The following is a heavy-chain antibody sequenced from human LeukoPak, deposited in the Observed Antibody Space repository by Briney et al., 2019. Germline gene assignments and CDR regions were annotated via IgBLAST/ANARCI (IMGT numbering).Heavy chain of an antibody. J-gene: IGHJ4*02. Sequence: SETLSLTCTVSGGSISSGGYYWSWIRQTPGKGLEWIGYVYYSGTTSYTPSLKSRVTISVDTSKNQFSLKMTSVTAADTALYYCARQADFWRGYYDFWGQGTLVTVSS. CDR3: ARQADFWRGYYDF. V-gene: IGHV4-61*08. CDR2: VYYSGTT. CDR1: GGSISSGGYY. D-gene: IGHD3-3*01.